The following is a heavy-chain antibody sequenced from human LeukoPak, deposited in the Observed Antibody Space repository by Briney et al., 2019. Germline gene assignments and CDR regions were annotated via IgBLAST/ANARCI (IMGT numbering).Heavy chain of an antibody. CDR1: GFTFSSYA. Sequence: GSLRLSCAASGFTFSSYAMSWVRQAPGRGLQWVSAISGSGGSTYYADSVKGRFTIYRDNSKNTLYLQMNSLRAEDTAVYYCAKDPIAAAGTRWFDPWGQGTLVTVSS. D-gene: IGHD6-13*01. CDR2: ISGSGGST. CDR3: AKDPIAAAGTRWFDP. J-gene: IGHJ5*02. V-gene: IGHV3-23*01.